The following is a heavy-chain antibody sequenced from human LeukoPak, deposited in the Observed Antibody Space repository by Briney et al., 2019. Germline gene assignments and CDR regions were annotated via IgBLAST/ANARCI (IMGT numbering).Heavy chain of an antibody. CDR1: GGSFSGYY. CDR2: INHSGST. J-gene: IGHJ4*02. Sequence: SETLSLTCAVYGGSFSGYYWSWIRQPPGTGVEWMGEINHSGSTNYNPSHKSRVTISVDTSKNQFSLTLSSVTAADTAVYYCTSFSRGRIKDYWGQGTLVTVSS. V-gene: IGHV4-34*01. CDR3: TSFSRGRIKDY.